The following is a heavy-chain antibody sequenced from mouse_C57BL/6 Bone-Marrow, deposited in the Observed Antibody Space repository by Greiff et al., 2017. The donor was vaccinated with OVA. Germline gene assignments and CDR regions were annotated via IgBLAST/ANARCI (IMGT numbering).Heavy chain of an antibody. D-gene: IGHD1-1*01. V-gene: IGHV1-22*01. Sequence: EVQLQQSGPELVKPGASVKMSCKASGYTFTDYNMHWVKQSHGKSLEWIGYINPNNGGTSYNQKFKGKATLTVNKSSSTAYMELRSLTSEDSAVYYCARDTTVVVAYYYAMDYWGQGTSVTVSS. CDR2: INPNNGGT. CDR3: ARDTTVVVAYYYAMDY. CDR1: GYTFTDYN. J-gene: IGHJ4*01.